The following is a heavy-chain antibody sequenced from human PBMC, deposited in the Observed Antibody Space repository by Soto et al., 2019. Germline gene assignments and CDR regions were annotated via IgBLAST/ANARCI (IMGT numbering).Heavy chain of an antibody. J-gene: IGHJ4*02. D-gene: IGHD5-12*01. CDR3: ERARRGDGYNLGY. Sequence: SVKVSYKASGGTFISYAIIWARQAPGQGLEWMGGIIPIFGTANYAQKFQGRVTITADKSTSTAYMELSSLRSEDTAVYYCERARRGDGYNLGYWGQGTLVTVSS. CDR2: IIPIFGTA. V-gene: IGHV1-69*06. CDR1: GGTFISYA.